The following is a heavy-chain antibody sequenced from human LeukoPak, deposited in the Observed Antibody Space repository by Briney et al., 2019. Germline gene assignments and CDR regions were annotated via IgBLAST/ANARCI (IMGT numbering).Heavy chain of an antibody. D-gene: IGHD1-26*01. CDR2: IYYSGST. Sequence: SETLSLTCTVSGGSVSSGSYYWSWIRQPPGKGLEWIGYIYYSGSTNYNPSLKSRVTISVDTSKNQFSLKLSSVTAADTAVYYRAREVDYSSPFDYWGQGTLVTVSS. CDR1: GGSVSSGSYY. J-gene: IGHJ4*02. CDR3: AREVDYSSPFDY. V-gene: IGHV4-61*01.